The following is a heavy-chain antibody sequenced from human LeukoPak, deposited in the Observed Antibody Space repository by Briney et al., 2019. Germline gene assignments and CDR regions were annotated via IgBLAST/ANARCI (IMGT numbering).Heavy chain of an antibody. CDR1: GGTFSSYA. V-gene: IGHV1-69*06. Sequence: SVKVSCKASGGTFSSYAISWVRQAPGQGLEWMGGIIPIFGTANYAQKFQGRVTITADKSTSTAYMELSSLRSEDTAVYYCARTRVHRYYFDYWGQGTLVTVSS. CDR2: IIPIFGTA. D-gene: IGHD5/OR15-5a*01. CDR3: ARTRVHRYYFDY. J-gene: IGHJ4*02.